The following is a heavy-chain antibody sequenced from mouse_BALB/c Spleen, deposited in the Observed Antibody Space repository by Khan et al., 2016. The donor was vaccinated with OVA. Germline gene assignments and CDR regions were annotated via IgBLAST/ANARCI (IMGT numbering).Heavy chain of an antibody. CDR3: TRRDYGSSYAGFAY. D-gene: IGHD1-1*01. V-gene: IGHV1-77*01. Sequence: QVQLKESGPELVKPGASVKMSCKASGYSFTDYIISWVKQRTGQGLQWIGEIYPGSGSLYSNEKFKGKATLTADKSSNTAYMQLSSLTSEDSAVYFCTRRDYGSSYAGFAYWGQGTLVTVSA. J-gene: IGHJ3*01. CDR2: IYPGSGSL. CDR1: GYSFTDYI.